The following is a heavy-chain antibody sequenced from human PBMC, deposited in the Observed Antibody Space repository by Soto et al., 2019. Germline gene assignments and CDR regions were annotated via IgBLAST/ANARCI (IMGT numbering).Heavy chain of an antibody. J-gene: IGHJ1*01. CDR3: ARDSGGRKYFQH. Sequence: QVQLVQSGAEVKKPGASVKVSCKASGYTFTSYGISWVRQAPGQGLEWMGWISAYNGNTNYAQKLQGRVTMTTDTSTSTAHMELRSLRSDDAAVYSCARDSGGRKYFQHWGQGTLVTVSS. CDR1: GYTFTSYG. D-gene: IGHD2-15*01. V-gene: IGHV1-18*01. CDR2: ISAYNGNT.